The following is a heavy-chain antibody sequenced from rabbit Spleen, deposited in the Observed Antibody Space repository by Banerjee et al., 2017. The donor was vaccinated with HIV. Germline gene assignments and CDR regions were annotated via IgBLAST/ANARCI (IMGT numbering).Heavy chain of an antibody. Sequence: QEQLEESGGGVSKPGACLTLTCTVSGFDFSRGYDMCWVRKAPGKGLEWNGCIYTGNFKPYYASWAKGRFTISKTSSTTVTLQMTSLTVAATATYFCSRDAGSGDYIDVYFDLWGPGTLVTVS. CDR3: SRDAGSGDYIDVYFDL. CDR2: IYTGNFKP. J-gene: IGHJ4*01. V-gene: IGHV1S45*01. D-gene: IGHD8-1*01. CDR1: GFDFSRGYD.